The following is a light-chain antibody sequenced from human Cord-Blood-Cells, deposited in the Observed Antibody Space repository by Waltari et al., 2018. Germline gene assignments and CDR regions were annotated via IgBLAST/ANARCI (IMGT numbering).Light chain of an antibody. CDR2: AAS. CDR1: QGISSY. Sequence: AIRITQSPSSLSASTGDRVTITCRACQGISSYLAWYQQKPGKAPKLLIYAASTLQSGVPSRFSGSGSGTDFTLTISCLQSEDFATYYCQQYYSYPPWTFGQGTKVEIK. V-gene: IGKV1-8*01. J-gene: IGKJ1*01. CDR3: QQYYSYPPWT.